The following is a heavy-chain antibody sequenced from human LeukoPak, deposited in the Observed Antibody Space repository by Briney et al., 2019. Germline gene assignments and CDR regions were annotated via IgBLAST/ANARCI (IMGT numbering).Heavy chain of an antibody. CDR3: ARGASSSWYNYYYYMDV. V-gene: IGHV6-1*01. CDR2: TYYRSKWYN. Sequence: PSQTLSLTCAISGDSVSSNSAAWNWIRQSPSRGLEWLGRTYYRSKWYNDYAVSVKSRITINPDTSKNQFSLQLNSVTPEDTAVYYCARGASSSWYNYYYYMDVWGKGTTVTISS. D-gene: IGHD6-13*01. J-gene: IGHJ6*03. CDR1: GDSVSSNSAA.